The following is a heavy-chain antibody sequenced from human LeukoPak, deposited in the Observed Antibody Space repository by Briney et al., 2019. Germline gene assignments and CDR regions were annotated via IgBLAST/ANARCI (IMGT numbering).Heavy chain of an antibody. CDR3: AGSIAVAGTTSALYYGMDV. D-gene: IGHD6-19*01. V-gene: IGHV3-64*01. CDR1: GFTFSSYA. CDR2: ISSNGGST. Sequence: GGSLRLSCAASGFTFSSYAMHWVRQAPGKGLEYVSAISSNGGSTYYANSVKGRFTISRDNSKNTLYLQMGSLRAEDMAVYYCAGSIAVAGTTSALYYGMDVWGQGTTVTVSS. J-gene: IGHJ6*02.